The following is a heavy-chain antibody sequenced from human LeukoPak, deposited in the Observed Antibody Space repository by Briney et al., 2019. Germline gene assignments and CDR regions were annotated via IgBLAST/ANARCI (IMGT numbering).Heavy chain of an antibody. CDR2: ISSSGSTI. CDR3: AKDGRYCSSTYCYDGIY. J-gene: IGHJ4*02. V-gene: IGHV3-11*01. CDR1: GFTFSDYY. Sequence: GGSLRLSCAASGFTFSDYYMSWIRQAPGKGLEWVSYISSSGSTIYYADSVKGRFTISRDNAKNSLYLQMNSLRAEDTAVYYCAKDGRYCSSTYCYDGIYWGQGTLVTVSS. D-gene: IGHD2-2*01.